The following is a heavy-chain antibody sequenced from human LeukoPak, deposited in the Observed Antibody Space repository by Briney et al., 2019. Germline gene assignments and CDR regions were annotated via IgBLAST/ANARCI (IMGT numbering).Heavy chain of an antibody. CDR2: IIPIFGTA. D-gene: IGHD3-22*01. Sequence: SVKVSCKASGGTFISYAISRVRQAPGQGLEWMGRIIPIFGTANYAQKFQGRVTITTDESTSTAYMELSSLRSEDTAVYYCAREAPNYYDSSGYYPFDYWGQGTLVTVSS. V-gene: IGHV1-69*05. J-gene: IGHJ4*02. CDR3: AREAPNYYDSSGYYPFDY. CDR1: GGTFISYA.